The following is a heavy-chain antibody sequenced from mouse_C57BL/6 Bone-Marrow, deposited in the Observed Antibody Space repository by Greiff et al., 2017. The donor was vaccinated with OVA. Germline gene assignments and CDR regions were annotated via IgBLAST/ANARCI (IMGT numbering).Heavy chain of an antibody. Sequence: EVKLVESGGDSVKPGGSLKLSCAASGFTFSSYGMSWVRQTPDKRLEWVATISSGGSYTYYPDSVKGRFTISRDNAKNTLYLQMSSLKSEDTAMYYCARPSTMSTTGEVYYFDYWGQGTTLTVSS. CDR1: GFTFSSYG. V-gene: IGHV5-6*01. D-gene: IGHD2-4*01. CDR2: ISSGGSYT. J-gene: IGHJ2*01. CDR3: ARPSTMSTTGEVYYFDY.